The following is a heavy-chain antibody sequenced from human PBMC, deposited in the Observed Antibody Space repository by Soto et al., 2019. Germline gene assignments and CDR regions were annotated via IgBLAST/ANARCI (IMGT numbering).Heavy chain of an antibody. J-gene: IGHJ5*02. V-gene: IGHV4-34*01. CDR2: INRSGNT. CDR1: GGSFSGYY. Sequence: SETLSLTCGVYGGSFSGYYWTWFRQPPGKGLEWIGEINRSGNTKYNPSLQSRVTMSVDTSKNQFSLNLHPVTAADTGVYYCARGPDGRFDPWGQGTLVTVSS. CDR3: ARGPDGRFDP.